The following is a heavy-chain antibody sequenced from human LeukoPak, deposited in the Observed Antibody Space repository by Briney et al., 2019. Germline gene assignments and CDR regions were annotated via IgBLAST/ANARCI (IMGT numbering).Heavy chain of an antibody. J-gene: IGHJ4*02. CDR1: GFTLSSNA. D-gene: IGHD5-12*01. CDR2: ITGSDDTT. V-gene: IGHV3-23*01. Sequence: PGGSLRLSCAASGFTLSSNAMTWVRQAPGEGLEWVSTITGSDDTTYYADSVKGRFTISRDYSKNTVHLQLNNLRAEDTAMYYCAKGPQLYSGYHPDYWGQGTLVTVSS. CDR3: AKGPQLYSGYHPDY.